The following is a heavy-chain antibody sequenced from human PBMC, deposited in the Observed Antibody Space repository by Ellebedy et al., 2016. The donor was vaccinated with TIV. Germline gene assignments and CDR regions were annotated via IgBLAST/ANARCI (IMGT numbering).Heavy chain of an antibody. Sequence: MPSETLSLTCTVSGGSISSTSYYWGWIRQPQGKGLEWIGSIYYSGNTSYNPSLKSRVTTSIDTSKNQFSLKVNSVTAAETPVYDCARGGTLGGSYRWGQGTLVTVSS. V-gene: IGHV4-39*07. CDR2: IYYSGNT. J-gene: IGHJ4*02. D-gene: IGHD3-16*02. CDR3: ARGGTLGGSYR. CDR1: GGSISSTSYY.